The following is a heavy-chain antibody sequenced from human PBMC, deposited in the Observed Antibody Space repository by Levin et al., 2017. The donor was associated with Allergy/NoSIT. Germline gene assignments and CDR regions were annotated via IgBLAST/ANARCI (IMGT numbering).Heavy chain of an antibody. CDR2: INPGERYTA. Sequence: SETLSLTCVVKSGSFSGSYWTWIRQPPGRGLEWIGEINPGERYTANYSPSLESRVTMSLDRSTNQFSLTMKSLTATDSAIYFCARGPGSHFDLWGQGTLVTVSS. D-gene: IGHD2-15*01. CDR1: SGSFSGSY. CDR3: ARGPGSHFDL. V-gene: IGHV4-34*01. J-gene: IGHJ4*02.